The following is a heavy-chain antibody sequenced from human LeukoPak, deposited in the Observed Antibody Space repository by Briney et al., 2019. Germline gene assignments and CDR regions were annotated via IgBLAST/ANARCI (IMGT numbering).Heavy chain of an antibody. CDR3: AGFTFFRGVITFDY. D-gene: IGHD3-10*01. Sequence: SETLSLTCTVSGGSIRGYYWSWIRQSPEKGLEWIGYIYSSGSTNYNPSLKSRVTMSVGTSKNQFSLKLSSVTAADTAVYSCAGFTFFRGVITFDYWGQGTLVTVSS. J-gene: IGHJ4*02. CDR1: GGSIRGYY. CDR2: IYSSGST. V-gene: IGHV4-59*08.